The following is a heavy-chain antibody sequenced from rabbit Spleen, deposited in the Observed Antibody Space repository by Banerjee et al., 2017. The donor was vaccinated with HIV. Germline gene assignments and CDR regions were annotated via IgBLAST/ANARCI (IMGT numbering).Heavy chain of an antibody. CDR1: GFTISSYW. J-gene: IGHJ3*01. CDR3: ARDFATDPYYQLTL. D-gene: IGHD3-3*01. V-gene: IGHV1S40*01. Sequence: QSLEESGGDLVKPGASLTLTCTASGFTISSYWICWVRQAPGKGLEWIGCIWSGGSTDYASWAKARFTISKTSSTTVTLQMTSLTAADTATYFCARDFATDPYYQLTLWGQGTLVTVS. CDR2: IWSGGST.